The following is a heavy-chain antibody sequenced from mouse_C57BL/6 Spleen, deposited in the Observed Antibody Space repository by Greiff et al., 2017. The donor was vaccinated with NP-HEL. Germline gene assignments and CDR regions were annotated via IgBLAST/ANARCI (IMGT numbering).Heavy chain of an antibody. V-gene: IGHV1-80*01. CDR3: ASDDGYGFDY. CDR1: GYAFSSYW. Sequence: QVTLKECGAELVKPGASVKISCKASGYAFSSYWMNWVKQRPGKGLEWIGQIYPGDGDTNYNGKFKGKATLTADKSSSTAYMQLSSLTSEDSAVYFCASDDGYGFDYWGQGTTLTVSS. D-gene: IGHD2-3*01. CDR2: IYPGDGDT. J-gene: IGHJ2*01.